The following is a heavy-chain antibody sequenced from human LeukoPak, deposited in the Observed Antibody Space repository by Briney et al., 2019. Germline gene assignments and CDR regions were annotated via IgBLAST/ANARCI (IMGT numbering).Heavy chain of an antibody. CDR1: GGSISSSSYY. CDR2: IYYSGST. J-gene: IGHJ4*02. CDR3: ARGRVGATGDY. D-gene: IGHD1-26*01. Sequence: SETLSLTCTVSGGSISSSSYYWGWIRQPPGKGLEWIGYIYYSGSTYYNPSLKSRVTISVDTSKNQFSLKLSSVTAADTAVYYCARGRVGATGDYWGQGTLVTVSS. V-gene: IGHV4-31*03.